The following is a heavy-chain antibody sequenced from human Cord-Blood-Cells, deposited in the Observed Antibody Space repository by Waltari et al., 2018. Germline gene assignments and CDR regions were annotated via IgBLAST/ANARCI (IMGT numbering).Heavy chain of an antibody. J-gene: IGHJ4*02. CDR3: ARDPDNYDMLTGYYDY. V-gene: IGHV1-18*04. CDR1: GYTFTSYG. CDR2: ISAYKDNT. D-gene: IGHD3-9*01. Sequence: QVQLVQSGAEVKKPGASVKVSCKDSGYTFTSYGIRWVRQAPGQGLEWMGWISAYKDNTNYAQKLPGRITMTTDTSTSTAYMELRSLRSDDTAVYYCARDPDNYDMLTGYYDYWGQGTLVTVSS.